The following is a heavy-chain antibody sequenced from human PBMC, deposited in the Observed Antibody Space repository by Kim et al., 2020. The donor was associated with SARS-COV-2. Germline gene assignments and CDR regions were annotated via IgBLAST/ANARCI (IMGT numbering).Heavy chain of an antibody. J-gene: IGHJ6*02. CDR3: ARLPPPLPYYYGMDV. Sequence: GGSLRLSCAASGFTVSSNYMSWVRQAPGKGLEWVSVIYSGGSTYYADSVKGRFTISRDNSKNTLYLQMNSLRAEDTAVYYCARLPPPLPYYYGMDVWGQGATVTVSS. CDR1: GFTVSSNY. CDR2: IYSGGST. V-gene: IGHV3-66*01.